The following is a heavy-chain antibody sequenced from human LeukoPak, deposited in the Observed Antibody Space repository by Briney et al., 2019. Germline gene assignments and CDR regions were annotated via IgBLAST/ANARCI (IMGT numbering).Heavy chain of an antibody. CDR3: ARDRTQNYYFDY. J-gene: IGHJ4*02. CDR1: GFTVSSNY. Sequence: GGSLRLSCAASGFTVSSNYMSWVSQAPGKGLEWVSVIYSGGSTYYADSVKGRFTISRDNSKNTLYLQMNSLRAEDTAVYYCARDRTQNYYFDYWGQGTLVTVSS. CDR2: IYSGGST. V-gene: IGHV3-66*01.